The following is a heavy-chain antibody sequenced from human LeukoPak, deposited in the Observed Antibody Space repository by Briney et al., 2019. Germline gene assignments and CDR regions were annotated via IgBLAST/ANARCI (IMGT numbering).Heavy chain of an antibody. D-gene: IGHD6-6*01. Sequence: GGSLRLSCTASGFTFSSYSMNWVRQALGKGLEWVSSISSSSSYIYYADSVKGRFTISRDNAKNSLYLQMNSLRAEDTAVYYCARGDEYSSLYYFDYWGQGTLVTVSS. CDR1: GFTFSSYS. CDR3: ARGDEYSSLYYFDY. CDR2: ISSSSSYI. V-gene: IGHV3-21*01. J-gene: IGHJ4*02.